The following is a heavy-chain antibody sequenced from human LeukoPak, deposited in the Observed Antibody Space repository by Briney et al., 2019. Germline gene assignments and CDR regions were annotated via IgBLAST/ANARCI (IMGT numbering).Heavy chain of an antibody. D-gene: IGHD2/OR15-2a*01. CDR2: ISGSGGSI. Sequence: GGSLRLSCEVSGFTFSGYALSWVRQAPGKGLEWVSSISGSGGSIYYADSVKGRFTISRDNSKNTLYLQMNSLRAEDTAVYYCPKDLGYYNSWLYPDCWGQGTLVTVSS. CDR3: PKDLGYYNSWLYPDC. J-gene: IGHJ4*02. V-gene: IGHV3-23*01. CDR1: GFTFSGYA.